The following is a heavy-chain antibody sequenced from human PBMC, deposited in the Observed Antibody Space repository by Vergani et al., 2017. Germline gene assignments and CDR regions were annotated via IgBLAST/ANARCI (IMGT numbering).Heavy chain of an antibody. D-gene: IGHD3-16*01. V-gene: IGHV4-38-2*02. CDR1: GYSISSGYY. CDR2: IYHSGST. CDR3: GGGSGGYVWGSYEAWFDP. J-gene: IGHJ5*02. Sequence: QVQLQESGPGLVKPSETLSLTCTVSGYSISSGYYWGWIRQPPGKGLEWIGSIYHSGSTYYNPSLKSRVTIPVDTSKNQFSLKLSSVTAADTAVYYCGGGSGGYVWGSYEAWFDPWGQGTLVTVSS.